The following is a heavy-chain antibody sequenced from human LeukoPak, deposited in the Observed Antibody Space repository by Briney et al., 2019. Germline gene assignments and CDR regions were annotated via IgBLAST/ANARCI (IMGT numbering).Heavy chain of an antibody. J-gene: IGHJ4*02. CDR2: IYADGDT. CDR3: ARAPGGCGGTCAFDS. V-gene: IGHV4-4*07. Sequence: SETLSLTCTVSGGSISSYWWSWICQPAGKGLECIGRIYADGDTNYNPSLKSRITMSLDTPENQFSLRLTSVTAADTAVYFCARAPGGCGGTCAFDSWGRGTLVTVSS. D-gene: IGHD2-15*01. CDR1: GGSISSYW.